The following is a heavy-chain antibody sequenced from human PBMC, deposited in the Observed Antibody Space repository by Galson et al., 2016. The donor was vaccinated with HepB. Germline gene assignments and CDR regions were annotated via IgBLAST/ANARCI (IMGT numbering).Heavy chain of an antibody. Sequence: SLRLSCAASGFTFNNYGMTWVRQAPGKGLEVVSSISRSGDSTDYADSVKGRFTISRDNFKNTLSLQMNSLRAEDTAVYYCVQESTAPAVWGKGTTVTVSS. CDR3: VQESTAPAV. CDR1: GFTFNNYG. V-gene: IGHV3-23*01. J-gene: IGHJ6*04. CDR2: ISRSGDST.